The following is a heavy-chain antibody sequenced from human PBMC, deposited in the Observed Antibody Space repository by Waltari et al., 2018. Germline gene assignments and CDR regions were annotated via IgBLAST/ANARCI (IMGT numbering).Heavy chain of an antibody. J-gene: IGHJ3*01. Sequence: EFQLVESGGGLAQPGRSLRLSCAASGFTFGDYGMHWVRQGPGSGLGWVAGINWNSRSIGYADSVKGRFTISRENAKSSLSLQMNSLRPEDTALYYCAKARDYADYRNAFDVWGQGTLVTVS. CDR1: GFTFGDYG. V-gene: IGHV3-9*01. D-gene: IGHD4-17*01. CDR2: INWNSRSI. CDR3: AKARDYADYRNAFDV.